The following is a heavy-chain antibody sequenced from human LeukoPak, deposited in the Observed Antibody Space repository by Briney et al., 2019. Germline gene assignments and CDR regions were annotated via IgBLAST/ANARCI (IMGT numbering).Heavy chain of an antibody. CDR3: ARDRRYCSSTSCYRNNNFDY. CDR2: IKQDGSEK. J-gene: IGHJ4*02. V-gene: IGHV3-7*01. Sequence: GGSLRLSCAASGFTFSSYWMSWVCQAPGKGLEWVANIKQDGSEKYYVDSVKGQFTISRDNAKNSLYLQMNSLRAEDTAVYYCARDRRYCSSTSCYRNNNFDYWGQGTLVTVSS. CDR1: GFTFSSYW. D-gene: IGHD2-2*01.